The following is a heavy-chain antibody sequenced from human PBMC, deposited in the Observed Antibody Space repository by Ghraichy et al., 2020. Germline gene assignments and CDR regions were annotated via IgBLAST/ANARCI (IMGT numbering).Heavy chain of an antibody. CDR2: IKSDGSNT. V-gene: IGHV3-74*01. CDR3: TRTGSGSSDHYAMDV. Sequence: GESLNISCAASGFTFKTYWMHWVRQAPGKGLVWVSHIKSDGSNTNYADSVKGRFTISRDNTKNTLYLQMNSLRAEDTAVYYCTRTGSGSSDHYAMDVWGQGTTVSVSS. J-gene: IGHJ6*02. CDR1: GFTFKTYW. D-gene: IGHD6-19*01.